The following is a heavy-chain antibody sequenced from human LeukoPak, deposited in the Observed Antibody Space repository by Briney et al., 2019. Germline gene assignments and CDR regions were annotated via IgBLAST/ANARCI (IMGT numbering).Heavy chain of an antibody. J-gene: IGHJ6*02. CDR3: ARGGYCSSTSCSTYYGMDV. CDR2: IYYSGST. Sequence: PSETLSLTCTVSGGSISSFYWSWIRQPPGKGLEWIAYIYYSGSTNYNPSLKSRVTISVDTSKNQFSLKLSSVTAADTAVYYCARGGYCSSTSCSTYYGMDVWGQGTTITVSS. D-gene: IGHD2-2*01. CDR1: GGSISSFY. V-gene: IGHV4-59*08.